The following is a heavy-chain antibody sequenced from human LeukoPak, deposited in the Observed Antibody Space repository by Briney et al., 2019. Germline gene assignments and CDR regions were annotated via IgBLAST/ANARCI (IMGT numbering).Heavy chain of an antibody. CDR1: GFTFSNFW. D-gene: IGHD3-16*01. CDR2: INPDGSTT. V-gene: IGHV3-7*01. CDR3: VRDPGWGPFDI. Sequence: GGSLRLSCAASGFTFSNFWMSWVRQAPGKGLEWVAIINPDGSTTGYVDSVKGRFTISRDNAKNSLCLQLNSLRAEDTAVYYCVRDPGWGPFDIWGQGTMVTVSS. J-gene: IGHJ3*02.